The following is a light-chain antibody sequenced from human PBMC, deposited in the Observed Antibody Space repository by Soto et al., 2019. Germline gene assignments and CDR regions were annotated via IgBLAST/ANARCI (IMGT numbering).Light chain of an antibody. CDR2: KAS. CDR1: QSVDTW. J-gene: IGKJ1*01. CDR3: PQYNNYPRT. V-gene: IGKV1-5*03. Sequence: DIQMTQFPSTLSASVGDRVTITCRASQSVDTWLAWYQQKPGKAPSLAIYKASNLESGVPSRLSGSGYGTEFTLTIRSLQPDDFASYSCPQYNNYPRTFGQGTKVEVK.